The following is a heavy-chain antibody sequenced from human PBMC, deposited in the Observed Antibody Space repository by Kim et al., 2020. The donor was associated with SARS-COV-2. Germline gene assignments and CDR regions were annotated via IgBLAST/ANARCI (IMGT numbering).Heavy chain of an antibody. Sequence: ASVKVSCKASGYTFTSYGISWVRQAPGQGLEWMGWISAYNGNTNYAQKLQGRVTMTTDTSTSTAYMELRSLRSDDTAVYYCARDPETDGSGWYSGVFGYYYYGMDVWGQGTTVTVSS. V-gene: IGHV1-18*01. CDR1: GYTFTSYG. CDR2: ISAYNGNT. J-gene: IGHJ6*02. CDR3: ARDPETDGSGWYSGVFGYYYYGMDV. D-gene: IGHD6-19*01.